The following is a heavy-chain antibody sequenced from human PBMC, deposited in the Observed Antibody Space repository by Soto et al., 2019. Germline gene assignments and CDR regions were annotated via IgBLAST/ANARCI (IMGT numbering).Heavy chain of an antibody. CDR3: AKDSGYNYGYFRWFDP. D-gene: IGHD5-18*01. CDR1: GGSISSYY. Sequence: PSETLSLTGTVSGGSISSYYWSWIRQPPGKGLEWIGYIYYSGSTNYNPSLKSRVTISVDTSKSQFSLKLSSVTAADTAVYYCAKDSGYNYGYFRWFDPWGQGTLVTVSS. CDR2: IYYSGST. J-gene: IGHJ5*02. V-gene: IGHV4-59*01.